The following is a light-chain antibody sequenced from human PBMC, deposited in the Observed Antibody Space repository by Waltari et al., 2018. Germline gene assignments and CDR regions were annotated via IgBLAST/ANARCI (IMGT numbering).Light chain of an antibody. V-gene: IGLV2-8*01. CDR1: SRDIGSYNF. CDR3: SSYADTNTVV. CDR2: EVT. Sequence: QSALTQPPSASGSPGQSVTISCTGTSRDIGSYNFVSWYQQHAGRAPKLIIHEVTRWPDGVPIRFSGSKSGNVASLAVSGLQAEDEADYYCSSYADTNTVVFGGGTKLTVL. J-gene: IGLJ2*01.